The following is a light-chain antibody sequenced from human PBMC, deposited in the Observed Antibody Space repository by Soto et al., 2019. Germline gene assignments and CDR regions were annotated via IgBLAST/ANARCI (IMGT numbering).Light chain of an antibody. Sequence: EIVLTQSPATVSLSPGESATLSCTASQSVKTCLVWYQQKPAQAPRLLIYDASHSATGIPARFSGRGSGTDFTLTISSLHPEDAAVYFCQQRSNWRTITFGQGTRLEIK. CDR3: QQRSNWRTIT. CDR1: QSVKTC. CDR2: DAS. J-gene: IGKJ5*01. V-gene: IGKV3-11*01.